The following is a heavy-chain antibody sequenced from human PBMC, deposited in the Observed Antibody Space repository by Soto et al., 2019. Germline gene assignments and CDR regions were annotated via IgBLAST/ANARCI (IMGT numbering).Heavy chain of an antibody. J-gene: IGHJ4*02. CDR1: GFTFSRFA. Sequence: GGSLRLSCAASGFTFSRFAIHWVRQAPGKGLEWVAVISKDGSVKYYADSVKGRFTISRDNSESTLFLQMNSLTNEDTAVYHCARSRSGAVPDSLGFWGQGTLVTVSS. CDR3: ARSRSGAVPDSLGF. V-gene: IGHV3-30-3*01. CDR2: ISKDGSVK. D-gene: IGHD3-10*01.